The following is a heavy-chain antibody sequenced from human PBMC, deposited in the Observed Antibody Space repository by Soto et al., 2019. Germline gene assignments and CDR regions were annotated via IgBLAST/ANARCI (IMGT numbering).Heavy chain of an antibody. CDR2: IYYSGST. V-gene: IGHV4-31*03. Sequence: SETLSLTCTVSGGSISSGGYYWSWIRQHPWKGLEWIGYIYYSGSTYYNPSLKSRVTISVDTSKNQFSLKLSSVTAADTAVYYCARGGYYYENSGQNAYDYWGQGXLVTVSS. CDR3: ARGGYYYENSGQNAYDY. J-gene: IGHJ4*01. CDR1: GGSISSGGYY. D-gene: IGHD3-22*01.